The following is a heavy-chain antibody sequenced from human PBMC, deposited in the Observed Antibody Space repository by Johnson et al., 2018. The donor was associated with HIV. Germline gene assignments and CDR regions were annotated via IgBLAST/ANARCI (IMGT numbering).Heavy chain of an antibody. CDR1: GFTFRSYA. CDR2: ISYDGRNK. J-gene: IGHJ3*02. D-gene: IGHD3-10*01. Sequence: QVHLVESGGGVVQPGRSLRLSCAASGFTFRSYAMHWVRQAPGMGLEWVADISYDGRNKYYADSVKGRFTISRDNSKSTLYLQMNSVSAEDTAVYYCAREPRGPSSGSRIPDAFDIWGQGTMVTVSS. V-gene: IGHV3-30*04. CDR3: AREPRGPSSGSRIPDAFDI.